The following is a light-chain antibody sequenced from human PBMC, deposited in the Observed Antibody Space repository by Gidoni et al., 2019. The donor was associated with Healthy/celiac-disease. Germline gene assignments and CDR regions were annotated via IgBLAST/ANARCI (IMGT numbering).Light chain of an antibody. V-gene: IGKV1-33*01. Sequence: DIQMTQSPSSLSASEGDRVTITCQASQDISNYLNWYQQKPGKAPKLLIYDASNLETGVPSRFSGSGSGTDFTFTISSLQPEDIATYYCQQSFTFGGGTKVEIK. J-gene: IGKJ4*01. CDR3: QQSFT. CDR1: QDISNY. CDR2: DAS.